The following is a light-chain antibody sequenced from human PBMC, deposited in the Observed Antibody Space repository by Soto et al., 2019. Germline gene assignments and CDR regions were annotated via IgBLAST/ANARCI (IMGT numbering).Light chain of an antibody. CDR2: EVS. CDR3: SSYTSSNTLV. V-gene: IGLV2-14*01. J-gene: IGLJ2*01. CDR1: SSDVGAYNY. Sequence: QSALTQPASVSGSPGQSITISCTGTSSDVGAYNYVSWYQQHPGKAPKLMIFEVSDRPSGVSNRFSGSKSGTTASLTISGPQAEDEADYYCSSYTSSNTLVFGGGTKLTVL.